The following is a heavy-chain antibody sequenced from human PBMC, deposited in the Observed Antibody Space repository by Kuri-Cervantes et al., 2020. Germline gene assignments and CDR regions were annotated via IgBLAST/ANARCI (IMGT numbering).Heavy chain of an antibody. D-gene: IGHD2-15*01. V-gene: IGHV4-34*01. CDR3: ARMRGYCSGGSCYLRYYYYMDV. Sequence: SETLSLTCAVYGGSFSGYFWTWIRQPPGKGLEWIAEINHRGSTNYNPSLKSRVTTSVDTSKNQFSLKLSSVTAADTAVYYCARMRGYCSGGSCYLRYYYYMDVWGKGTTVTVSS. CDR1: GGSFSGYF. CDR2: INHRGST. J-gene: IGHJ6*03.